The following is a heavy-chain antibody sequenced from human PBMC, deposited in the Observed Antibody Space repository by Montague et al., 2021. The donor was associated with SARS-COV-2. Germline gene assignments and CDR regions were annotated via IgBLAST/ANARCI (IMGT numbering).Heavy chain of an antibody. J-gene: IGHJ4*02. CDR1: GDSVSSNIAT. Sequence: CAISGDSVSSNIATWNWIRQSPSRGLEWLGRTYYRSKWYNDYAESVKSRITIDPDTSKHQFSRHLNSVTPEDTAVYYCARIPVGSKYYFDFWGQGTLVTVSS. CDR2: TYYRSKWYN. CDR3: ARIPVGSKYYFDF. V-gene: IGHV6-1*01. D-gene: IGHD2-2*01.